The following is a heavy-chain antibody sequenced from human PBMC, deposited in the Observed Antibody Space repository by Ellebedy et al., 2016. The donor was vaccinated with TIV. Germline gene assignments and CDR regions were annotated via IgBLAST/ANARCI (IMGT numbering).Heavy chain of an antibody. J-gene: IGHJ6*02. D-gene: IGHD6-13*01. Sequence: MPSETLSLTCSVSGGSMINYYWSWIRQSPGTGLEWIGYIYYTGTTNYDHSLNSRVTMSVDTSKNQFSLKLSSVTAADTGVYYCAKLAAVAYLGAVNYHSMDVWGQGTTVTVSS. CDR3: AKLAAVAYLGAVNYHSMDV. CDR2: IYYTGTT. CDR1: GGSMINYY. V-gene: IGHV4-59*08.